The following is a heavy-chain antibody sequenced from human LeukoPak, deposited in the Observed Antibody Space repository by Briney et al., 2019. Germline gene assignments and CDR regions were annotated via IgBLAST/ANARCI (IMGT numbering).Heavy chain of an antibody. CDR2: IIPIFGTA. CDR1: GGTFSSYA. D-gene: IGHD3-10*01. J-gene: IGHJ6*03. V-gene: IGHV1-69*13. Sequence: SVKVSCKASGGTFSSYAISWVRQAPGQGLEWMGGIIPIFGTANYAQKFQGKVTITADESTSTAYMELSSLRSEDTAVYYCARASQGVITGYYYYYMDVWGKGTTVTVFS. CDR3: ARASQGVITGYYYYYMDV.